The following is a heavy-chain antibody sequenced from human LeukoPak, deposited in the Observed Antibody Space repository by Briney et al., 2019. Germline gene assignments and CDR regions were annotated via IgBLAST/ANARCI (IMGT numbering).Heavy chain of an antibody. V-gene: IGHV3-30*18. D-gene: IGHD3-22*01. CDR2: ISYDGSNK. CDR3: AKERHYYDEYWYYYYGMDV. Sequence: GGSLRLSCAASGFTFSSYGMHWVRQAPGKGLEWVAVISYDGSNKYYADSVKGRFTISRDNSKNTLYLQMNSLRAEDTAVYYCAKERHYYDEYWYYYYGMDVWGQGTTVTVSS. CDR1: GFTFSSYG. J-gene: IGHJ6*02.